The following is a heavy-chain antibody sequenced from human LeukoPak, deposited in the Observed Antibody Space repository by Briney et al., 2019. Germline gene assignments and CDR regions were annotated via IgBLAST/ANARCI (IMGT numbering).Heavy chain of an antibody. CDR2: IKRDGSEK. CDR3: ARSSSGSGGYYMDV. V-gene: IGHV3-7*01. D-gene: IGHD1-26*01. CDR1: GFTFSSYW. Sequence: GGSLRLSCAASGFTFSSYWMSWVRQAPGKGLEGVANIKRDGSEKYYVDSVKGRFTISRDNAKNSLYLQMNSLRAEDTAVYYCARSSSGSGGYYMDVWGKGTTVTVSS. J-gene: IGHJ6*03.